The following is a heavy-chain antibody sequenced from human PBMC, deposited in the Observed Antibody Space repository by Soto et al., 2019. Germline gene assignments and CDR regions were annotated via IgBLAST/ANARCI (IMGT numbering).Heavy chain of an antibody. CDR3: ARNWRYTNGNYGLEN. J-gene: IGHJ4*02. V-gene: IGHV1-18*04. CDR1: GYTFSSFG. Sequence: ASPKVSCKATGYTFSSFGITWVRQAPGQRLEWMGWINTYTGNTNHVQKFQGRVIMNTNTSTNPPYTESWSLRYDDTAISHCARNWRYTNGNYGLENWGQGTQGTVS. CDR2: INTYTGNT. D-gene: IGHD2-8*01.